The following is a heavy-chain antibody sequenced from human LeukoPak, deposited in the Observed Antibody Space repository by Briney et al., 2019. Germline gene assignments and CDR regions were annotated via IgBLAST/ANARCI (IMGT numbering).Heavy chain of an antibody. V-gene: IGHV3-23*01. CDR3: AKPQSTPVVNRFGY. J-gene: IGHJ4*02. Sequence: PGGSLRLSCAASGFTFSSYAMGWVRQAPGKGLEWVSTITGSGGSTYYADSVKGRFTISRDNSKNTLYLQMNSLRAEDTAVYYCAKPQSTPVVNRFGYWGQGTLVTVSS. D-gene: IGHD4-23*01. CDR1: GFTFSSYA. CDR2: ITGSGGST.